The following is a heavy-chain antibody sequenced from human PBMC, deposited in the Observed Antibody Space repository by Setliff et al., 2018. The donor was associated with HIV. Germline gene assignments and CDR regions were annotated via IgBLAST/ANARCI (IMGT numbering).Heavy chain of an antibody. CDR3: ASRIYYYDSNNFLREEGFDP. V-gene: IGHV4-34*01. CDR2: VTHSGST. CDR1: GGSLGGFY. J-gene: IGHJ5*02. D-gene: IGHD3-22*01. Sequence: SETLSLTCAVYGGSLGGFYWTFIRQSPGKGLEWIGEVTHSGSTTYDPSLKSRITISVDTSKNQLSLNLTSVTAADTAVYYCASRIYYYDSNNFLREEGFDPWGQGTLVTVSS.